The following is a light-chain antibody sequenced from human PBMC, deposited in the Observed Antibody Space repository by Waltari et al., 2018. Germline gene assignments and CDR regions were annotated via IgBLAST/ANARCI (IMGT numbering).Light chain of an antibody. CDR3: YSTDSSGNHGGV. Sequence: SYELTQPPSVSVSPGQTARITCSGDALPKKHAFWYQQKSGQAPVLVIYEDTNRTSGIPGSFSSSSSGPMATLTISGAQVEDEADYYCYSTDSSGNHGGVFGGGTKLIVL. V-gene: IGLV3-10*01. CDR1: ALPKKH. J-gene: IGLJ2*01. CDR2: EDT.